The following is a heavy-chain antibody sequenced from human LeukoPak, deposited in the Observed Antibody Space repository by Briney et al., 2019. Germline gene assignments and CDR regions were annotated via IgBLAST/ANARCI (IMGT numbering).Heavy chain of an antibody. Sequence: PSQTLSLTCTVSGGSISSGGYYWSWIRQHPGKGLEWIGYIYYSGSTYYNPSLKSRVTISVDTSKNQFSLKLSSVTAADTAVYYCARVVAVAEHIDYWAREPWSPSPQ. V-gene: IGHV4-31*03. CDR3: ARVVAVAEHIDY. CDR2: IYYSGST. CDR1: GGSISSGGYY. D-gene: IGHD6-19*01. J-gene: IGHJ4*02.